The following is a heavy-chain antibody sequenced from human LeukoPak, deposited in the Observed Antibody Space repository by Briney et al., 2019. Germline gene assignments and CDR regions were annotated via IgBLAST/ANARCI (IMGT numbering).Heavy chain of an antibody. D-gene: IGHD3-10*01. Sequence: NSSGTLSLTCAVSGGSISSSNWWSWVRQPPGKGLEWIGEIYHSGSTNYNPSLKSRVTISVDTSKNQFSLKLSSVTAADTAVYYCARDGPRLLLWFGELTPRYYGMDVWGQGTTVTVSS. V-gene: IGHV4-4*02. CDR3: ARDGPRLLLWFGELTPRYYGMDV. CDR2: IYHSGST. CDR1: GGSISSSNW. J-gene: IGHJ6*02.